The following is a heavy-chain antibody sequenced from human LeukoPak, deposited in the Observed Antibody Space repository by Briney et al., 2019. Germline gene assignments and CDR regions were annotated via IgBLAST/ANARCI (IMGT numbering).Heavy chain of an antibody. J-gene: IGHJ5*02. V-gene: IGHV3-23*01. D-gene: IGHD4-17*01. CDR1: GFTFSRHG. CDR2: ISGSGGST. Sequence: GGSLRLSCAASGFTFSRHGMNWVRQAPGKGLEWVSAISGSGGSTYYADSVKGRFTISRDNAKNSLFLQMNSLRVEDTAVYYCARDRSTVTTNWFDPWGQGTLVTVSS. CDR3: ARDRSTVTTNWFDP.